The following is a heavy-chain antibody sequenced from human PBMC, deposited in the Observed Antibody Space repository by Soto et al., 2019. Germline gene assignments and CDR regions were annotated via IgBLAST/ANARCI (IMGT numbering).Heavy chain of an antibody. CDR1: GLTFSNAW. CDR3: TKDLYDFWSGPTIDY. J-gene: IGHJ4*02. D-gene: IGHD3-3*01. V-gene: IGHV3-15*01. Sequence: PVGSLRLSCAVSGLTFSNAWRSWVRQAPGKGLEWVGRIKSKTDGGTTDYAAPVKGRFTISRDDSKNTLYLQMNSLKTEDTAVYYCTKDLYDFWSGPTIDYWGQGTLVTVSS. CDR2: IKSKTDGGTT.